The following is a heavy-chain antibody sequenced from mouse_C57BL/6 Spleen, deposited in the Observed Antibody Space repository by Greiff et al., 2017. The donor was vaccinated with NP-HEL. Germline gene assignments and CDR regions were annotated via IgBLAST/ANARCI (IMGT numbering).Heavy chain of an antibody. Sequence: QVQLKQPGAELVKPGASVKLSCKASGYTFTSYWMHWVKQRPGQGLEWIGMIHPNSGSTNYNEKFKSKATLTVDKSSSTAYMQLSSLTSEDSAVYYCASPIYSSVPFAYWGQGTLVTVSA. CDR2: IHPNSGST. CDR3: ASPIYSSVPFAY. CDR1: GYTFTSYW. D-gene: IGHD2-1*01. J-gene: IGHJ3*01. V-gene: IGHV1-64*01.